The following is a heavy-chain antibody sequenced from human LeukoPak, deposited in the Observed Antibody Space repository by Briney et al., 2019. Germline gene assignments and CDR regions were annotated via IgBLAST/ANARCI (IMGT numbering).Heavy chain of an antibody. J-gene: IGHJ4*02. Sequence: GGSLRLSCVASGFTFSSYWMHWVRQAPGKGLVWVSQINSDGRSTTYADSVKGRFTISRDNAKNTLYLQMNSLRAEDTAVYYCARDGLAAITFDYWGQGILVTVSS. D-gene: IGHD5-24*01. CDR1: GFTFSSYW. V-gene: IGHV3-74*01. CDR2: INSDGRST. CDR3: ARDGLAAITFDY.